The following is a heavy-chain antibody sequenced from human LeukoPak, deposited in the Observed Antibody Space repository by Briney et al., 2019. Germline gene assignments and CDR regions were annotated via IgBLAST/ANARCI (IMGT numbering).Heavy chain of an antibody. D-gene: IGHD5-18*01. CDR2: ISGSGGST. V-gene: IGHV3-23*01. J-gene: IGHJ4*02. CDR3: AKIKTFWIQLWLRRLYYFDY. Sequence: PGGSLRLSCAASGFTFSSYAMSWVRQAPGKGLEWVSAISGSGGSTYYADSVKGRFTISRDNSKNTLYLQMNSLRAEDTAVYYCAKIKTFWIQLWLRRLYYFDYWGLGTLVTVSS. CDR1: GFTFSSYA.